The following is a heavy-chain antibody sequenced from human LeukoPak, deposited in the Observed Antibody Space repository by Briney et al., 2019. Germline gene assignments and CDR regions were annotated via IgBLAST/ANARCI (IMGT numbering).Heavy chain of an antibody. CDR1: GGSISSGGYY. V-gene: IGHV4-30-2*01. D-gene: IGHD2-2*01. CDR2: IYHSGST. Sequence: PSQTLSLTCTVSGGSISSGGYYWSWIRQPPGKGLEWIGYIYHSGSTYYNPSLKSRVTISVDRSKNQFSLKLSSVTAADTAVYYCARDRRPGSTSREYYFDYWGQGTLVTVSS. J-gene: IGHJ4*02. CDR3: ARDRRPGSTSREYYFDY.